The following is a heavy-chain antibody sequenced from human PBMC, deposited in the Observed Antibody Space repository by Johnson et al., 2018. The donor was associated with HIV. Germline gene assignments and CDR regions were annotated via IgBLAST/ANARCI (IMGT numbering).Heavy chain of an antibody. CDR3: ARLTWDQNRGWDAFDI. J-gene: IGHJ3*02. Sequence: QMLLVESGGGVVQPGRSLRLSCAASGFTFSSYTIHWVRQAPGKGLEWVAVIYSGGSTYYADSMKGRFTISRDNSKNTLYLQMNSLRAEDTAVYYCARLTWDQNRGWDAFDIWGQGTMVTVSS. V-gene: IGHV3-NL1*01. D-gene: IGHD1-26*01. CDR1: GFTFSSYT. CDR2: IYSGGST.